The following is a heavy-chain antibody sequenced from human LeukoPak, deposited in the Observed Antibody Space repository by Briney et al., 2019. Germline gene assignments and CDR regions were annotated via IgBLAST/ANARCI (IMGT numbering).Heavy chain of an antibody. D-gene: IGHD3-22*01. J-gene: IGHJ4*02. V-gene: IGHV4-59*01. CDR3: ARNYDSSGYTAFGY. CDR2: IYSSGRT. CDR1: GGSISGYY. Sequence: SETLSLTCTVSGGSISGYYWSWIRQPPGKGLEWIGHIYSSGRTNYNPSLKRRATISVDASKNQFSLKLSSVTAADTAGYYCARNYDSSGYTAFGYWGRGTLVTVSS.